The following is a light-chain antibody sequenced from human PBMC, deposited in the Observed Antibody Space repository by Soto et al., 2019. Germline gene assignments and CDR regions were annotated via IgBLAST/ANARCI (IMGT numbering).Light chain of an antibody. V-gene: IGKV1-5*03. CDR3: QQYKSYPLT. CDR2: KAS. Sequence: DIQMTQSPSTLSASVGDRVTITCRASQSVSSWLAWYQQKPGKAPKLLIYKASTLQSGVPSRFSGSGSGTDFTLTISSLLPDDFATYYCQQYKSYPLTFXGGTKGDIK. J-gene: IGKJ4*01. CDR1: QSVSSW.